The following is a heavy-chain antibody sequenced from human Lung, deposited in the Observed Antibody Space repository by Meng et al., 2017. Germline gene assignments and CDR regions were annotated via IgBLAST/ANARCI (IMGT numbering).Heavy chain of an antibody. CDR3: ARDYGGNSGGY. V-gene: IGHV3-21*03. D-gene: IGHD4-23*01. Sequence: EVERVEAGGGPVKPRGSLTISCAASGFTISDYSMNWVRQAPRKVVEWVSTISSGSSYIYYADSVKGRFTISKANAKNSLYLHMNSLRVEDTGLYYCARDYGGNSGGYWGQGTLVTVSS. CDR2: ISSGSSYI. J-gene: IGHJ4*02. CDR1: GFTISDYS.